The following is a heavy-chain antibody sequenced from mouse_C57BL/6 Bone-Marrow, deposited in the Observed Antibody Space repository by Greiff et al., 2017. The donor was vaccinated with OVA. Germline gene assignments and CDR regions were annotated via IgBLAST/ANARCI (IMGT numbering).Heavy chain of an antibody. CDR1: GFTFTNYY. CDR2: IRNKPNGSTT. V-gene: IGHV7-3*01. D-gene: IGHD1-1*01. Sequence: EVQLVESGGGLVQPGDSLSLSCAASGFTFTNYYMSWVRQPPGQALEWLAFIRNKPNGSTTEYSASVKGRFTISRDNSQSSLYLQMNGLRADDSATYYCARYRGRVAVDYFDYWGQGTALTVSS. CDR3: ARYRGRVAVDYFDY. J-gene: IGHJ2*01.